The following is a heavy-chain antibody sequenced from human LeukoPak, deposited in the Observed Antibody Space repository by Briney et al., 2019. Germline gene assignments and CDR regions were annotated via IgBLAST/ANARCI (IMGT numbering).Heavy chain of an antibody. CDR1: GFTFSSYE. J-gene: IGHJ6*02. Sequence: SAGTLRLSCAASGFTFSSYEMNWVRQAPGQGLEWVSYISSSGSTISYADSVKGRFTISTANATDSLYLRMNRLRAEDTAVYYWARDGEVYGDYELSYYYGMDVWGQGTTVTVSS. CDR3: ARDGEVYGDYELSYYYGMDV. D-gene: IGHD4-17*01. CDR2: ISSSGSTI. V-gene: IGHV3-48*03.